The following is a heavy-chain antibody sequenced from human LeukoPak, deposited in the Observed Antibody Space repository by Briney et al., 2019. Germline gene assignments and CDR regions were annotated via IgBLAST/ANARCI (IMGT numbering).Heavy chain of an antibody. CDR3: ARGWDILTGYYGRHFDY. D-gene: IGHD3-9*01. CDR2: ISYDGSNK. Sequence: GRSLRLSCAASGFTFSSYAMHWVRQAPGKGLEWVAVISYDGSNKYYADSVKGRFTISRVNSKNTLYLQMNSLRAEDTAVYYCARGWDILTGYYGRHFDYWGQGTLVTVSS. V-gene: IGHV3-30*04. CDR1: GFTFSSYA. J-gene: IGHJ4*02.